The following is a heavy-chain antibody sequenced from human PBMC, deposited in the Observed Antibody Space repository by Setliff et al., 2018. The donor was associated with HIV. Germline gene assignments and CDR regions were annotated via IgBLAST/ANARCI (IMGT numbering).Heavy chain of an antibody. CDR1: VGSFSGHY. CDR2: TNPSGST. Sequence: PSETLSLTCAVYVGSFSGHYWIWIRQPPGKGLEWIGETNPSGSTKYNPSLKSRVTISVDRSKNQFSLKLTSVTAADTAVYYCARGQDLGATWTGYYYYYVDVWGKGTTVTVSS. D-gene: IGHD1-26*01. V-gene: IGHV4-34*01. J-gene: IGHJ6*03. CDR3: ARGQDLGATWTGYYYYYVDV.